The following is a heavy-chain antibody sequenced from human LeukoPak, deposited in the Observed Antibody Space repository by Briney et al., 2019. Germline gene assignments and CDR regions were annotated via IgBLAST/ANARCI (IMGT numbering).Heavy chain of an antibody. V-gene: IGHV3-74*01. D-gene: IGHD3-10*01. CDR3: ARFAYDSGSLS. CDR1: AFTFSRYW. CDR2: ISSDGTTT. J-gene: IGHJ5*02. Sequence: PGGSLRLSCAASAFTFSRYWMHWVRQTQGEGVGWDSRISSDGTTTTYADSVKGRFTISRDNARNTLYLQMNSLRAEDTAVYYCARFAYDSGSLSWGQGALVTVSS.